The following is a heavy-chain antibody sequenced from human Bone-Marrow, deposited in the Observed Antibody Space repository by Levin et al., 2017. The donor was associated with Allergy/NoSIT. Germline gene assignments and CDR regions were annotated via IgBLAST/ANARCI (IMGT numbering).Heavy chain of an antibody. CDR2: ISYDGSDQ. Sequence: PGGSLRLSCTASGFTFDTYPIHWVRQAPGKGLEWVGQISYDGSDQFVADSVKGPVTISRDNSKNIVFLQMNWLTPEDTGVYYCARGIVVAGRGYNWNYADYWGQGTVVTVSS. CDR3: ARGIVVAGRGYNWNYADY. J-gene: IGHJ4*02. D-gene: IGHD1-20*01. V-gene: IGHV3-30-3*01. CDR1: GFTFDTYP.